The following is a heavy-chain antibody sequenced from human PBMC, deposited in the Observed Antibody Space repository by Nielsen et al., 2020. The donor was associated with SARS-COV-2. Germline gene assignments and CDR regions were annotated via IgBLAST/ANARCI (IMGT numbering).Heavy chain of an antibody. V-gene: IGHV5-10-1*01. CDR1: GYSFSNFW. CDR3: ARGDWVHRQYAYIDV. CDR2: IDPDGSFT. J-gene: IGHJ6*04. Sequence: GGSLRLSCKGSGYSFSNFWISWVRQMPGKGLEWVGRIDPDGSFTNYGPSFQGHVTISADKSINTAYLQWNSLKASDSAMYYCARGDWVHRQYAYIDVWGKGTTVTVSS. D-gene: IGHD2-21*02.